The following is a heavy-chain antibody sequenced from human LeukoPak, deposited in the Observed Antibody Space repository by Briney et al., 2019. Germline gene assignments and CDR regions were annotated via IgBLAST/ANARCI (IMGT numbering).Heavy chain of an antibody. J-gene: IGHJ4*02. D-gene: IGHD2-2*01. CDR2: ISYDGSNK. CDR1: GFIFSSYG. CDR3: AKKMPGSAVPVAD. V-gene: IGHV3-30*18. Sequence: PGGSLRLSCAASGFIFSSYGMHWVRQAPGKGLEWVAYISYDGSNKNCADSVEDRFTISRDNSKNTLYLQMNSLGAEDTAVYYCAKKMPGSAVPVADWGQGTLVTVSS.